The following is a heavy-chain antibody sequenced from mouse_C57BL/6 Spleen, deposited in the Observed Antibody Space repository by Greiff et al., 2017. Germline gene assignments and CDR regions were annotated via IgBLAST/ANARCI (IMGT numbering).Heavy chain of an antibody. D-gene: IGHD6-1*01. CDR2: IDPSDSET. J-gene: IGHJ4*01. CDR1: GYTFTSYW. V-gene: IGHV1-52*01. Sequence: QVQLQQPGAELVRPGSSVKLSCKASGYTFTSYWMHWVKQRPIQGLEWIGNIDPSDSETHYNQKFKDKATVTVDKSSSTAYMQLSSLTSEDSAVYYNARSLFYAMGYWGQGTSFTVSS. CDR3: ARSLFYAMGY.